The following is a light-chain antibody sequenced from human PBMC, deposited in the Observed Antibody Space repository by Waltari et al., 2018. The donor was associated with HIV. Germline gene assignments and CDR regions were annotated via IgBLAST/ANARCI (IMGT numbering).Light chain of an antibody. CDR2: DAS. CDR3: QQYGSSPPIT. CDR1: QSVSNNY. J-gene: IGKJ5*01. V-gene: IGKV3D-20*01. Sequence: EIVLTQSPAILSLSPGERATLSCGASQSVSNNYLAWYQQRPGLAPRLLISDASNRATGIPDRFSGTGSGTDFTLTISRLEPEDFAVYFCQQYGSSPPITFGQGTRLEI.